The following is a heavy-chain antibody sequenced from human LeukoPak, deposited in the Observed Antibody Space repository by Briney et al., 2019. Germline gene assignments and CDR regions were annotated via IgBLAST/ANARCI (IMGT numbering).Heavy chain of an antibody. D-gene: IGHD6-13*01. Sequence: GGSLRLSCAASGFTFDDYGMSWVRHAPGKGLEWVSGINWNGGSTVYADSVKGRFTISRDNAKNSLYLQMNSLRAEDTALYYCAREAQIAAAGTYGYWGQGTLVTVSS. CDR2: INWNGGST. CDR3: AREAQIAAAGTYGY. J-gene: IGHJ4*02. V-gene: IGHV3-20*04. CDR1: GFTFDDYG.